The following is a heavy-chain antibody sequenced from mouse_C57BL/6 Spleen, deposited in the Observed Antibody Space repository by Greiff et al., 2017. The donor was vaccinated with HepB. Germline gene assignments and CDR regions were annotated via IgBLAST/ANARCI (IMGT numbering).Heavy chain of an antibody. J-gene: IGHJ1*03. CDR2: INSDGGST. CDR1: EYEFPSHD. Sequence: EVQLVESGGGLVQPGESLKLSCESNEYEFPSHDMSWVRKTPEKRLELVAAINSDGGSTYYPDTKERRFIISRDNTKKTLYLQMSSLRSEDTALYYCARAVYYYGSSHWYFDVWGTGTTVTVSS. V-gene: IGHV5-2*01. D-gene: IGHD1-1*01. CDR3: ARAVYYYGSSHWYFDV.